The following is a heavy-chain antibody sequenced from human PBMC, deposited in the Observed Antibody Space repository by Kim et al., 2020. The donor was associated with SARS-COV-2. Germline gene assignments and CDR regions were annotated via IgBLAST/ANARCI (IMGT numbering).Heavy chain of an antibody. J-gene: IGHJ6*02. CDR3: AKDIEKTYYYDSSGYYYSYYGMDV. Sequence: GGSLRLSCAASGFTFDDYAMHWVRQAPGKGLEWVSLISGDGGSTYYADSVKGRFTISRDNSKNSLYLQMNSLRTEDTALYYCAKDIEKTYYYDSSGYYYSYYGMDVWGQGTTVTVSS. CDR2: ISGDGGST. D-gene: IGHD3-22*01. V-gene: IGHV3-43*02. CDR1: GFTFDDYA.